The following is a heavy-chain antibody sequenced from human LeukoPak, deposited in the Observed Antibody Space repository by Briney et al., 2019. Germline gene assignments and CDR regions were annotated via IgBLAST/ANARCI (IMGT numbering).Heavy chain of an antibody. D-gene: IGHD3-22*01. J-gene: IGHJ4*02. CDR2: INPSGGST. CDR3: ARGAYDSSGYHEFDY. CDR1: EYTFTSYY. V-gene: IGHV1-46*01. Sequence: ASVKVSCKASEYTFTSYYMHWVRQAPGQGLEWMGIINPSGGSTSYAQKFQGRVTMTRDMSTSTVYMELSSLRSEDTAVYYCARGAYDSSGYHEFDYWGQGTLVTVSS.